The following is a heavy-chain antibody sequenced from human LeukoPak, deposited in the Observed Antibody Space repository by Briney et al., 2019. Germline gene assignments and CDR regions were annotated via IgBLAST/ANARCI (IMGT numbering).Heavy chain of an antibody. CDR1: SESFSGYF. CDR2: INHRGST. V-gene: IGHV4-34*01. Sequence: SETLSLTCGVYSESFSGYFWTYIRQPPGGGLEWIGDINHRGSTNYNPSLKSRVTISVDTSENQFSLRLTSVTAADTAVYYCARGSIYYGDSSAYFDYWGQGSLVTVSS. J-gene: IGHJ4*02. D-gene: IGHD3-22*01. CDR3: ARGSIYYGDSSAYFDY.